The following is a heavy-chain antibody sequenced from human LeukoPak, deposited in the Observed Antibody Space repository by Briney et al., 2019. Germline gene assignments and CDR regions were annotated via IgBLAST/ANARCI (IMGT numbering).Heavy chain of an antibody. CDR3: AKQAGGSGSYYYY. J-gene: IGHJ4*02. CDR1: GFTFSNYA. Sequence: GGSLRLSCAASGFTFSNYAMTWVRQAPGKGLEWVSAISGSGGSTYYADSVKGRFTISRDNSKNTLYLQMSSLRAEDTAVYYCAKQAGGSGSYYYYLGQGTLVTVSS. V-gene: IGHV3-23*01. CDR2: ISGSGGST. D-gene: IGHD3-10*01.